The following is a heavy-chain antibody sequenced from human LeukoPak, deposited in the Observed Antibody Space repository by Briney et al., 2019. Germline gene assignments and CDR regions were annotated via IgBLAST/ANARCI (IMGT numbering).Heavy chain of an antibody. CDR3: ARGPGSSGWYFFLDY. CDR1: GFTFSSYS. Sequence: GGSLRLSCAASGFTFSSYSMNWVRQAPGKGLEWVPYISGSTSTINYADSVRGRLTISRDNAKNSLYLQMNSLRAEDTAVYYCARGPGSSGWYFFLDYWGQGTLVTVSS. V-gene: IGHV3-48*01. J-gene: IGHJ4*02. D-gene: IGHD6-19*01. CDR2: ISGSTSTI.